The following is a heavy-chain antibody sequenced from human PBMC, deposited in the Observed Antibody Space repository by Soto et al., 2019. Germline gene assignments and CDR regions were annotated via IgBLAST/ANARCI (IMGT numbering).Heavy chain of an antibody. V-gene: IGHV1-3*01. CDR3: ARGITLPTPLDY. CDR1: VYTFTSYA. Sequence: ASVKVSCNASVYTFTSYAMHWLRQAPGQRLEWMGWINAGNGNTKYSQKFQGRVTITRDTSASTAYMELSSLRSEDTAVYYCARGITLPTPLDYWGQGTLVTVSS. D-gene: IGHD1-20*01. J-gene: IGHJ4*02. CDR2: INAGNGNT.